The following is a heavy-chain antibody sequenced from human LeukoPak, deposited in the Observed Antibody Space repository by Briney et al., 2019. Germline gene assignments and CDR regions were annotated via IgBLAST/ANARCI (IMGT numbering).Heavy chain of an antibody. V-gene: IGHV3-48*03. D-gene: IGHD5-18*01. Sequence: GGSLRLSCAASGFTFSSYEMNWVRQAPGKGLEWISAISGSSSNVYYAASVRGRFTISRDNAENSLYLQLNTMRAEDTAVYYCARGFRDTAMFLDYWGQGTLVTVSS. J-gene: IGHJ4*02. CDR2: ISGSSSNV. CDR3: ARGFRDTAMFLDY. CDR1: GFTFSSYE.